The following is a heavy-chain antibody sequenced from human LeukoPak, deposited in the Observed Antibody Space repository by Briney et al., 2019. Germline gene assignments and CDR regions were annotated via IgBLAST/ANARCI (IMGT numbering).Heavy chain of an antibody. J-gene: IGHJ4*02. CDR3: ARDRPLRGFKLDY. CDR1: GFTFSSYE. CDR2: ISSSGSTI. D-gene: IGHD5-12*01. V-gene: IGHV3-48*03. Sequence: GGSLRLSCAASGFTFSSYEMNWVRQAPGKGLEWVSYISSSGSTIYYADSVRGRFTISRDNAKNSLYLQMNSLRAEDTAVYYCARDRPLRGFKLDYWGQGTLVTVSS.